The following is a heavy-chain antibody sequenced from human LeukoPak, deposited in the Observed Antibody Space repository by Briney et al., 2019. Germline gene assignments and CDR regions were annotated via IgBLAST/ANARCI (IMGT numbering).Heavy chain of an antibody. CDR3: AREGNYVWGSYPLDY. Sequence: PSETLSLTCAVYGGSFSGYYWSWIRQPPGKGLEWIGEINHSGSTNYNPSLKSRVTISVDTSKNQFSLKLSSVTAADTAVYYCAREGNYVWGSYPLDYWGQGTLVTVSS. CDR2: INHSGST. D-gene: IGHD3-16*02. CDR1: GGSFSGYY. J-gene: IGHJ4*02. V-gene: IGHV4-34*01.